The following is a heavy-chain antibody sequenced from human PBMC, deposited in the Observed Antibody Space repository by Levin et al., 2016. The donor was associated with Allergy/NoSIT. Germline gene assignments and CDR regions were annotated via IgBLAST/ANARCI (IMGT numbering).Heavy chain of an antibody. CDR2: ASYDGSNE. D-gene: IGHD5-24*01. CDR1: GITFSVYS. J-gene: IGHJ6*02. CDR3: ARDLVIRWRQPYTPDTTIGRGLDV. Sequence: GESLKISCEAPGITFSVYSMHWVRQAAGKGLEWVATASYDGSNEYYADSVKGRFTVSRDNSQSTLYLQMNSLRAEDTAVYYCARDLVIRWRQPYTPDTTIGRGLDVWGQGTTVTVSS. V-gene: IGHV3-30*04.